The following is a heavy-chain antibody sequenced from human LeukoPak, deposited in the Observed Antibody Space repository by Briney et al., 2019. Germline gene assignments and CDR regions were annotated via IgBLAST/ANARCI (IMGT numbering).Heavy chain of an antibody. J-gene: IGHJ6*02. CDR1: GYTFTSYG. V-gene: IGHV1-18*01. CDR3: ARVSDQRGSDYYYYGMDV. D-gene: IGHD3-16*01. CDR2: ISAYNGNT. Sequence: GASVKVSCKASGYTFTSYGICWVRQAPGQGLERMGWISAYNGNTNYAQKLQGRVTMTTDTSTSTAYMELRSLRSDDTAVYYCARVSDQRGSDYYYYGMDVWGQGTTVTVSS.